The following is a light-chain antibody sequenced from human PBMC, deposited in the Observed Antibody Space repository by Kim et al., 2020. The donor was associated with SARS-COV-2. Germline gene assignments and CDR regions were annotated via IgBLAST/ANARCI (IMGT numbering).Light chain of an antibody. CDR3: QRYNSVPST. J-gene: IGKJ3*01. Sequence: ASEGARVTITGRQSQDNYVYVNWYQPRPGTAPRLLIYAASALQSGVPSRCSGSGSGTEFTLTISSLQPEDVASYYCQRYNSVPSTFGPGTKVDIK. CDR2: AAS. V-gene: IGKV1-27*01. CDR1: QDNYVY.